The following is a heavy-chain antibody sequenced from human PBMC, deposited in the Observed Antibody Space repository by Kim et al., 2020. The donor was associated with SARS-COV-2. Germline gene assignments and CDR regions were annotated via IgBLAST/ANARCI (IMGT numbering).Heavy chain of an antibody. V-gene: IGHV3-11*01. CDR2: INSDGSSM. CDR3: VREPAK. Sequence: GGSLRLSCAASGFSFSDYHMSWIRQAPGKGLEWVAYINSDGSSMKYADSVNGRFTISRDNAKKSLSLQMNSLTPEDTAVYYGVREPAKWGQGTLVTVS. CDR1: GFSFSDYH. J-gene: IGHJ4*02.